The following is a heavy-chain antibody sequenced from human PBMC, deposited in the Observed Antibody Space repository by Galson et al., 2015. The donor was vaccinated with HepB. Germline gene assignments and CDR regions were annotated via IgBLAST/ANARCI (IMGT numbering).Heavy chain of an antibody. CDR3: ARESYNHYYYYGMDV. J-gene: IGHJ6*02. V-gene: IGHV1-69*04. Sequence: SVKVSCKASGGTFSSYAISWVRQAPGQGLEWMGRIIPILGIANYAQKFQGRVTITADKSTSTAYMELSSLRSEDTAVYYCARESYNHYYYYGMDVWGQGTTVTVSS. D-gene: IGHD5-24*01. CDR2: IIPILGIA. CDR1: GGTFSSYA.